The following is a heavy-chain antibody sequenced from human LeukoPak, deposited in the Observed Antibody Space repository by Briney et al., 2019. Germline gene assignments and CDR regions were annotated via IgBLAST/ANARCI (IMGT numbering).Heavy chain of an antibody. CDR2: MNPNSGNT. CDR1: GYTFTSYD. CDR3: ARVPYSSSSRSDY. D-gene: IGHD6-6*01. Sequence: ASVKVSCKASGYTFTSYDINWVRQATGQGLEWMGWMNPNSGNTGYAQKFQGRVTITADESTSTAYMELSSLRSEDTAVYYCARVPYSSSSRSDYWGQGTLVTVSS. V-gene: IGHV1-8*01. J-gene: IGHJ4*02.